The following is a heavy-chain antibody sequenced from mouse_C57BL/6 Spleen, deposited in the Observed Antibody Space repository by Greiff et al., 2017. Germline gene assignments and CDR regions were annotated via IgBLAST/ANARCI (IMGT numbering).Heavy chain of an antibody. V-gene: IGHV5-6*01. D-gene: IGHD1-1*01. CDR3: ARQDYYGSKGYWYFDV. Sequence: VQLKESGGDLVKPGGSLKLSCAASGFTFSSYGMSWVRQTPDKRLEWVATISRGGSYTYYPDSVKGRFTISRDNAKNTLYLQMSSLKSEDTAMYYCARQDYYGSKGYWYFDVWGTGTTVTVSS. J-gene: IGHJ1*03. CDR1: GFTFSSYG. CDR2: ISRGGSYT.